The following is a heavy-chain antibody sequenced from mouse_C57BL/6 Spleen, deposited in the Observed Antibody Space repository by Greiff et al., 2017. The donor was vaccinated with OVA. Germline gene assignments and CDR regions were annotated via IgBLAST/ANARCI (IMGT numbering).Heavy chain of an antibody. CDR1: GYTFTDYE. CDR2: IDPETGGT. J-gene: IGHJ3*01. V-gene: IGHV1-15*01. CDR3: TFRFAY. Sequence: VHLVESGAELVRPGASVTLSCKASGYTFTDYEMHWVKQTPVHGLEWIGAIDPETGGTAYNQKFKGKAILTADKSSSTAYMELRSLTSEDSAVYYCTFRFAYWGQGTLVTVSA.